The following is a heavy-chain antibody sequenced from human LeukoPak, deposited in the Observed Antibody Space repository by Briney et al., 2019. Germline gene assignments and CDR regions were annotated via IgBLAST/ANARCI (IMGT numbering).Heavy chain of an antibody. D-gene: IGHD3-10*01. Sequence: SETLSLTCNVSGDSISTPVYYWAWIRQPPGKGLEWIGEINHSGSTNYNPSLKSRLTISVDTSKNQFSLKLSPVTAADTAVYYCARGRVYYYGSGSYGSYMDVWGKGTTVTVSS. J-gene: IGHJ6*03. CDR2: INHSGST. CDR1: GDSISTPVYY. V-gene: IGHV4-39*07. CDR3: ARGRVYYYGSGSYGSYMDV.